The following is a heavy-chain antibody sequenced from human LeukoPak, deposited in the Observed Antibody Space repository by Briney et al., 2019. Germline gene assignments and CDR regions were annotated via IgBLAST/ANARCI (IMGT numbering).Heavy chain of an antibody. CDR2: IFYSGTT. CDR3: ARHWTHHYYYYYMDV. Sequence: KPSETLSLTCAVYGGSFSGYYWSWIRQPPGKGLEWIGTIFYSGTTYYNPSLKSRVTISVDASKNQFSLKLSSVTAADTAVYYCARHWTHHYYYYYMDVWGIGTTVTISS. D-gene: IGHD3/OR15-3a*01. CDR1: GGSFSGYY. J-gene: IGHJ6*03. V-gene: IGHV4-34*12.